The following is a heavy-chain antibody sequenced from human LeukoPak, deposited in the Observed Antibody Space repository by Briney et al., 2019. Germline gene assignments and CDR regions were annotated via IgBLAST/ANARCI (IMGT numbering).Heavy chain of an antibody. CDR2: INPNSGGT. CDR1: GYTFTGYY. J-gene: IGHJ4*02. V-gene: IGHV1-2*02. CDR3: ARVYSGELLNFDY. Sequence: ASVKVTCKASGYTFTGYYMDWVRQAPVQGLEWMGWINPNSGGTNYAQKFQGRVTMTRDTSISTAYMELSRLRSDDTAVYYCARVYSGELLNFDYWGQGTLVTVSS. D-gene: IGHD1-26*01.